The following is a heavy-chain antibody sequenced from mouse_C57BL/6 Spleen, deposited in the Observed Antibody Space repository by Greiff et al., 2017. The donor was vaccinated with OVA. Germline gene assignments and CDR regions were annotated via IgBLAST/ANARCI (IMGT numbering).Heavy chain of an antibody. Sequence: QVQLQQSGPELVKPGASVKISCKASGYAFSSSWMNWVKQRPGKGLEWIGRIYPGDGDTNCNGKFKGKATLTADKSSSTAYMQLSSLTSEDSAVYFCAREETGTAWFAYWGQGTLVTVSA. CDR1: GYAFSSSW. V-gene: IGHV1-82*01. D-gene: IGHD4-1*01. CDR2: IYPGDGDT. CDR3: AREETGTAWFAY. J-gene: IGHJ3*01.